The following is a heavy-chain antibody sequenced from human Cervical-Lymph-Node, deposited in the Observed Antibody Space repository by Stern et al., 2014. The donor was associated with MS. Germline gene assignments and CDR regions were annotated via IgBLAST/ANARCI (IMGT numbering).Heavy chain of an antibody. D-gene: IGHD6-19*01. CDR3: AKSPYSSGWAPVDY. CDR2: IIWNSGTA. CDR1: GFNFDDFA. V-gene: IGHV3-9*01. Sequence: EVQLVQSGGGLVQPGRSLRLSCAASGFNFDDFAMHWVRQAPGKGLEWVTGIIWNSGTAAYADSVKGRFTISRDNAKNSLHLQMNSLRPEDTAFYYCAKSPYSSGWAPVDYWGQGTLVTVSS. J-gene: IGHJ4*02.